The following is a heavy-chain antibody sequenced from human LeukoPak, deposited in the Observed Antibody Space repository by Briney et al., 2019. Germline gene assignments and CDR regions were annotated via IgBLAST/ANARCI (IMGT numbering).Heavy chain of an antibody. CDR3: ARHRGYCSGGSCTTWYFDY. CDR2: LYYSGST. J-gene: IGHJ4*02. D-gene: IGHD2-15*01. V-gene: IGHV4-39*01. CDR1: GGSISSSSYY. Sequence: SETLSLTCTVSGGSISSSSYYWGWIRQPPGKGLEWIGSLYYSGSTYYNPSLKSRVTISIDTSKNQFSLKLSSVTAADTAVYYRARHRGYCSGGSCTTWYFDYWGQGTLVTVSS.